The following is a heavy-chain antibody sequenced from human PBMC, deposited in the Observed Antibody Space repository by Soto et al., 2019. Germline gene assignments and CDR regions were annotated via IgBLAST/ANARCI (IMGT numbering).Heavy chain of an antibody. CDR2: ISAYNGNT. J-gene: IGHJ4*02. D-gene: IGHD1-26*01. CDR1: GYTFTSYG. CDR3: ARSGLRVGATPFDY. Sequence: QVQLVQSGAEVKKPGASVKVSCKASGYTFTSYGISWVRQAPGQGLEWMGWISAYNGNTNYAQKLQGRVTMTTDTSTRTADMGLRSLRSDGTAVYYCARSGLRVGATPFDYWGQGTLVTVSS. V-gene: IGHV1-18*01.